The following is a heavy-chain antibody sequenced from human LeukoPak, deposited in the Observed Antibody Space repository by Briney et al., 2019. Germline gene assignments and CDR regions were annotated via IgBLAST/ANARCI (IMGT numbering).Heavy chain of an antibody. J-gene: IGHJ4*02. Sequence: GGSLRLSCAASVFTFNTNWMHWVRQAPGKGLVWVSRINPDGSVTTYADSVKGRFTISRDNAKNTVFLQMNSLRAEDTAVHYCLRGLLGTGEYWGQGTLVTVSS. CDR3: LRGLLGTGEY. D-gene: IGHD3-10*01. V-gene: IGHV3-74*01. CDR2: INPDGSVT. CDR1: VFTFNTNW.